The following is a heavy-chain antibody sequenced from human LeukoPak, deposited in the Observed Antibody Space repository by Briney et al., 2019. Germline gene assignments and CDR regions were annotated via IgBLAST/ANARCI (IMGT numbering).Heavy chain of an antibody. CDR2: INSNSGGT. V-gene: IGHV1-2*02. J-gene: IGHJ4*02. CDR1: GYTFTGYY. CDR3: VRDQGAY. D-gene: IGHD1-26*01. Sequence: ASVNVSCKPSGYTFTGYYVHWVRQAPGQGLEWVGRINSNSGGTNYAQKFQGRFTMTRDPSISTAYMELSRLTSDDTAVYYCVRDQGAYWGQGTLVTVSS.